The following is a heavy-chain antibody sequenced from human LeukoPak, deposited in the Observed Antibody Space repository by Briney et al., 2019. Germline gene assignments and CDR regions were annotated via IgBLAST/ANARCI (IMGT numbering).Heavy chain of an antibody. V-gene: IGHV3-48*01. CDR1: GFTFTSYS. CDR2: ISSSSSTI. Sequence: PGGSLRLSCAASGFTFTSYSMNWVRQAPGKGLEWVSYISSSSSTIYYADSVKGRFTISRDNAKNSLYLQMNSLRAEDTAVYYCAGDWYGDYAFDIWGQGTMVTVSS. D-gene: IGHD4-17*01. J-gene: IGHJ3*02. CDR3: AGDWYGDYAFDI.